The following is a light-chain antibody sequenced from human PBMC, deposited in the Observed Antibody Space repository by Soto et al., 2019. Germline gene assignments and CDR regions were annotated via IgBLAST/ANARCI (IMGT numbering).Light chain of an antibody. V-gene: IGKV1-39*01. CDR1: QSIANH. Sequence: DIQMTQSPSSLSASVGDRVTITCQASQSIANHLNWYQHKPGKAPKLLIYAASTLQSGVPLRFSGSGSETDFTLSISSLQPEDYATYYCQQSYNSHTFGQGTKVDIK. CDR2: AAS. CDR3: QQSYNSHT. J-gene: IGKJ2*01.